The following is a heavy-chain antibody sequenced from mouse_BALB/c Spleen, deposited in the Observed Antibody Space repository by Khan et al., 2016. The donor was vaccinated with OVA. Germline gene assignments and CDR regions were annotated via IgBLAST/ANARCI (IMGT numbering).Heavy chain of an antibody. CDR3: ARDGSRYNYAMDY. J-gene: IGHJ4*01. CDR2: ISYSGST. D-gene: IGHD2-3*01. V-gene: IGHV3-2*02. Sequence: VQLKESGPGLVKPSQSLSLTCTVTGYSITSDYAWNWIRQFPGNKLEWMGYISYSGSTNYNTALKSRISITRDTSKNQFFLQLNSVATEDTDTYYCARDGSRYNYAMDYWGQGTSVTVSS. CDR1: GYSITSDYA.